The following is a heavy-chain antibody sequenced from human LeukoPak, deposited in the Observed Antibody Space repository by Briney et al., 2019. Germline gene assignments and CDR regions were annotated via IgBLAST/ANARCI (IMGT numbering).Heavy chain of an antibody. J-gene: IGHJ4*02. Sequence: SETLSLTCTVSGGSLSTYFWTWIRQPPGKGLEWIGYIYYSGSTNYNPSLKSRVTISVDTSKNQFSLKLSSVTAADTAVYYCARLIMFAGSWYYFDYWGQGTLVTVSS. CDR1: GGSLSTYF. CDR3: ARLIMFAGSWYYFDY. V-gene: IGHV4-59*08. CDR2: IYYSGST. D-gene: IGHD6-13*01.